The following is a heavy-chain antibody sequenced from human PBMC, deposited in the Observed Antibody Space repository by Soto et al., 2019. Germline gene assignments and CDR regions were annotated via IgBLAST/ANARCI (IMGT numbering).Heavy chain of an antibody. J-gene: IGHJ3*02. V-gene: IGHV3-15*01. Sequence: GGSLRLSCAASGLTFNKAWMSWVRQAPGKGLEWVGRIKSKNNGGTIDYAAPVKDRFTISRDDSKTMLYLQMNGPKIEDTAVYYCTTDMVREVNDAFDIWGQGTMVTVSS. D-gene: IGHD3-10*01. CDR3: TTDMVREVNDAFDI. CDR2: IKSKNNGGTI. CDR1: GLTFNKAW.